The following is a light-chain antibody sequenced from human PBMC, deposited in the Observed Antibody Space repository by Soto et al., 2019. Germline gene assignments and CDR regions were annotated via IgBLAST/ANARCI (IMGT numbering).Light chain of an antibody. J-gene: IGKJ5*01. V-gene: IGKV3-20*01. Sequence: ESVFTQSPGTPSLAPGEIATLSCRASQSVSSSYLAWYQQKPGQAPRLLLYTTSTRATGIPDRFSGSGSGTDFTLTISRLEPEDFAVYYCQQYGSSPITFGQGTRLEIK. CDR2: TTS. CDR3: QQYGSSPIT. CDR1: QSVSSSY.